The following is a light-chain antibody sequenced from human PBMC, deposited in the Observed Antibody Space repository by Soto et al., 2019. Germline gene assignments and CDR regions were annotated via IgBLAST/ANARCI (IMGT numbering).Light chain of an antibody. V-gene: IGLV2-14*01. J-gene: IGLJ1*01. CDR2: EVT. CDR1: SGDVGGYNY. Sequence: QSALTQPASVSGSPGQSITISCTGTSGDVGGYNYVSWYQQYPGKAPKLMIYEVTNRPSGVSDRFSGSKSGNTASLTISGLQAEDEADYHCSSYTSSSTLYVFGTGTKLTVL. CDR3: SSYTSSSTLYV.